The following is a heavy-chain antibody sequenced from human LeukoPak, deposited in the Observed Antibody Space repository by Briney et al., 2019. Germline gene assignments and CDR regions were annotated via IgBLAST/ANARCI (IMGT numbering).Heavy chain of an antibody. CDR3: ARWRGALDAFDI. Sequence: PGGSLRLSCAASGFTFSSYSMNWVRQAPGKGLEWVSYISTSSSTMYYADSVKGRFTISRDNAKNSLYLQMNSLRAEDTAVYYCARWRGALDAFDIWGQGTMVTVSS. CDR2: ISTSSSTM. J-gene: IGHJ3*02. D-gene: IGHD3-10*01. CDR1: GFTFSSYS. V-gene: IGHV3-48*01.